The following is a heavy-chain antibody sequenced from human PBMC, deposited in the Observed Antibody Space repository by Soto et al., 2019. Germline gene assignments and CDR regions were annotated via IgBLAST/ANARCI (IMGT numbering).Heavy chain of an antibody. CDR2: ISNDGNSQ. D-gene: IGHD6-25*01. V-gene: IGHV3-30-3*01. Sequence: QVQLVESGGGVVQPGRSLRLSCTASGFTFNIFPMHWVRRAPGKGREWVAVISNDGNSQQYADSVKGRFTFSRDNSKNTLYLEMNTLRGEDTAMYYCAREDKSSGHAGTFQHWGQGTLVTVSS. J-gene: IGHJ1*01. CDR1: GFTFNIFP. CDR3: AREDKSSGHAGTFQH.